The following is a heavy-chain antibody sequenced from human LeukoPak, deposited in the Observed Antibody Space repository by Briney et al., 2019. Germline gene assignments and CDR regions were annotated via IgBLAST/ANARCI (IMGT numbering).Heavy chain of an antibody. V-gene: IGHV4-4*07. CDR2: IYTSGST. D-gene: IGHD2-2*02. J-gene: IGHJ6*03. CDR3: ARSRVETDIVVVPAARPRLYYYYMDV. Sequence: SETLSLTCTVSSGSISSYYWSWIRQPAGKGLEWIGRIYTSGSTNYNPSLKSRVTMSVDTSKKQSSMKLSSVTAADTAVYYCARSRVETDIVVVPAARPRLYYYYMDVWGKGTTVTVSS. CDR1: SGSISSYY.